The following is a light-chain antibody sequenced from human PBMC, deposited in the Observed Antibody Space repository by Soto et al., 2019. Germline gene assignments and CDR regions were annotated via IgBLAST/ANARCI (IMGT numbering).Light chain of an antibody. J-gene: IGLJ1*01. CDR1: SSNIGSNY. V-gene: IGLV1-47*01. Sequence: QSVLTQPPSASGTPGQRVTISCSGSSSNIGSNYVYWYQQLPGTAPKLLIYRNNQRPSGVPDRFSGSKSGTSASLAISGPRSGDEADYYCAAWDDSLSVLYVFGTGTKVTVL. CDR3: AAWDDSLSVLYV. CDR2: RNN.